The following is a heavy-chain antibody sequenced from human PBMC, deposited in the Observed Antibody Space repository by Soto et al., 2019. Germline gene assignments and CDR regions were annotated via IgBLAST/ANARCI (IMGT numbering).Heavy chain of an antibody. Sequence: GESLKISCKGSGYSVTSYWIAWVRQVPGKGLELMGVIYPGDSDIRYSPSFQGQVTISADDSTTTAYLQWSALKASDSALYYCARHGSRFGVVTNFYYGLDVWGQGTTVTVSS. V-gene: IGHV5-51*01. J-gene: IGHJ6*02. CDR2: IYPGDSDI. CDR3: ARHGSRFGVVTNFYYGLDV. CDR1: GYSVTSYW. D-gene: IGHD3-3*01.